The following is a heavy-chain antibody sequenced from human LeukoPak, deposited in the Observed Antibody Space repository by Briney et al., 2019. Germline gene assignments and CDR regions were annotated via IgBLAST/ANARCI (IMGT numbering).Heavy chain of an antibody. D-gene: IGHD6-13*01. J-gene: IGHJ4*02. Sequence: PGGSLRLSCAASGFTFSSYAMSWVRQAPGKGLERVSAISGSGGSTYYADSVKVRFTISRDNSKNTLYLQMNRLRAEDTAVYYCAKHREPYSSSWYTSWYFAYWGQGTLVTVSS. V-gene: IGHV3-23*01. CDR3: AKHREPYSSSWYTSWYFAY. CDR2: ISGSGGST. CDR1: GFTFSSYA.